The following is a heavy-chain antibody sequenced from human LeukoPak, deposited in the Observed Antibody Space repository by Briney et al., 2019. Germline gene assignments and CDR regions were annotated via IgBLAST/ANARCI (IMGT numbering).Heavy chain of an antibody. CDR1: GFTFSSYG. Sequence: GRSLRLSCAASGFTFSSYGMHWVRQAPGKGLERVAVIWYDGSNKYYADSVKGRFTISRDNSKNTLYLQMNSLRAEDTAVYYCARDLGSGSWYGIGYWGQGTLVTVSS. CDR3: ARDLGSGSWYGIGY. CDR2: IWYDGSNK. J-gene: IGHJ4*02. D-gene: IGHD6-13*01. V-gene: IGHV3-33*01.